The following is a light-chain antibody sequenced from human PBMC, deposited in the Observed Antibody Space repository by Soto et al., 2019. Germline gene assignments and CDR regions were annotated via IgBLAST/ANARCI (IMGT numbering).Light chain of an antibody. CDR1: QSVSSSY. Sequence: EIVLTQSPGTLSLSPGERATLSCRASQSVSSSYLAWYQQKPGQAPRLLIYGASSRATGIPDRFSGSGSGTDFTLNISRLEPEDFAVYYCQQYDNSPITFGQGTRLEIK. V-gene: IGKV3-20*01. J-gene: IGKJ5*01. CDR3: QQYDNSPIT. CDR2: GAS.